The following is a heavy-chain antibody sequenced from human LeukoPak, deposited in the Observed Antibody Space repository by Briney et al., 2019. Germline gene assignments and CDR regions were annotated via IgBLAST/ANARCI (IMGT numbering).Heavy chain of an antibody. J-gene: IGHJ6*04. CDR2: IWHDGSNK. D-gene: IGHD5-18*01. CDR3: ARKDVDTAMVPKTGYYYYGMDV. V-gene: IGHV3-33*01. Sequence: GRSLRLSCAASGFTFSSYGMHWVRQAPGKGLEWVAVIWHDGSNKYYADSVKGRFTISRDNSKNTLYLQMNSLRAEDTAVYYCARKDVDTAMVPKTGYYYYGMDVWGKGTTVTVSS. CDR1: GFTFSSYG.